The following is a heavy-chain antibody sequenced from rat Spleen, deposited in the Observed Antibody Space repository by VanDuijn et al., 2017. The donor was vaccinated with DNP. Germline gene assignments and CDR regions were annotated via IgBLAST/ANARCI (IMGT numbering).Heavy chain of an antibody. V-gene: IGHV5-20*01. Sequence: EVQLVESGGGLVQPGRSLKLSCAASGFTFSDSFVAWVRQAPKKGLEWVASISPSGGSTYYRDSVKGRFTVSRDNAKSSLYLQMDSLRSEDTATYYCAKGRDGVYAMDAWGQGTSVTVSS. J-gene: IGHJ4*01. CDR1: GFTFSDSF. CDR3: AKGRDGVYAMDA. D-gene: IGHD1-11*01. CDR2: ISPSGGST.